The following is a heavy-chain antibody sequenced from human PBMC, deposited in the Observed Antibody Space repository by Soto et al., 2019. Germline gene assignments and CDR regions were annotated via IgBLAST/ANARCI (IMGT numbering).Heavy chain of an antibody. V-gene: IGHV3-30*18. CDR3: AKGGYSYGLDY. Sequence: GGSLRLSCAASGFTFSSYGMHWVRQAPGKGLEWVAVISYDGSNKYYADSVKGRFTISRDNSKNTLYLQMNSLRAEDTAVYYCAKGGYSYGLDYWGQGTLVTVSS. J-gene: IGHJ4*02. CDR2: ISYDGSNK. D-gene: IGHD5-18*01. CDR1: GFTFSSYG.